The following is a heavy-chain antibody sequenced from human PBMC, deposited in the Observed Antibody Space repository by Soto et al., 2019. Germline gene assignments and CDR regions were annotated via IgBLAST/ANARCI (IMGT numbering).Heavy chain of an antibody. D-gene: IGHD2-2*01. V-gene: IGHV1-3*01. CDR3: AREPRCSSTSCYHFDY. J-gene: IGHJ4*02. Sequence: QVQLVQSGAEVKKPGASVKVSCKASGYTFTSYAMHWVRQAPGQRLEWMGWINAGNGNTKYSQKFQGRVTITRDTSASTAYMELSSLRSEDTAVYYCAREPRCSSTSCYHFDYWGQGTLVTVSS. CDR1: GYTFTSYA. CDR2: INAGNGNT.